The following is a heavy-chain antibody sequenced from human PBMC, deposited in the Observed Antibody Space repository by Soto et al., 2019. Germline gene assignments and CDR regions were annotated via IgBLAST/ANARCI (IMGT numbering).Heavy chain of an antibody. Sequence: ASVKVSCKASGYTFTSYDINWVRQATGQGLEWMGWMNPNSGDTGYAQKFQGRVTMTRNTSISTAYMELSSLRSEDTAVYYCASPRIQLWPPGDYDMDVWGQGTTVTVSS. V-gene: IGHV1-8*01. CDR3: ASPRIQLWPPGDYDMDV. J-gene: IGHJ6*02. CDR1: GYTFTSYD. D-gene: IGHD5-18*01. CDR2: MNPNSGDT.